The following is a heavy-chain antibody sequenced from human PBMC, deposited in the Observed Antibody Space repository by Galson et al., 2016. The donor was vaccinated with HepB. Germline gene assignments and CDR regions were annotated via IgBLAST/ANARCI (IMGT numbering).Heavy chain of an antibody. CDR1: GFIFSTYA. CDR2: ITGGGGTT. D-gene: IGHD2-8*02. Sequence: SLRLSCAASGFIFSTYAMSWARQAPGKGLELVSGITGGGGTTHYADSVKGRFTISRENSKSTLHLQMNSLRAEDTAIYYCAKALAPYCSGGSCFRGFDSWGRGTLVTVSS. J-gene: IGHJ4*02. CDR3: AKALAPYCSGGSCFRGFDS. V-gene: IGHV3-23*01.